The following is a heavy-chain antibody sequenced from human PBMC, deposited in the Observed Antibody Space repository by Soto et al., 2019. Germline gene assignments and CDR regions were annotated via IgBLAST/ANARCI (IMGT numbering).Heavy chain of an antibody. Sequence: EVQLVESGGGLVQPGGSLRLSCAASGFIFGDYWMTWVRQPPGKGLEWVASIKEDGRQKYYADAVKGRFTIPRDNAQNSLHLQMNSLRAEDTAVYYCERDYLGYWGQGTLVTVSS. CDR1: GFIFGDYW. CDR2: IKEDGRQK. J-gene: IGHJ4*01. D-gene: IGHD3-16*01. V-gene: IGHV3-7*01. CDR3: ERDYLGY.